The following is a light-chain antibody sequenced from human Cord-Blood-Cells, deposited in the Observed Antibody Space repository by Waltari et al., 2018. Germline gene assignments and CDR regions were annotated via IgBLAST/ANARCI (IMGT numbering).Light chain of an antibody. J-gene: IGKJ4*01. CDR2: AAS. CDR1: QGISSY. V-gene: IGKV1D-8*03. Sequence: VIRMTQFPSLLSAATGARAPVSCGMSQGISSYLAWYQQKPGKAPGLLIYAASTLQSGVTSRFSGSGSGTDFTLTISCLQSEDFATYYCQQYYSFPLTFGGGTKVEIK. CDR3: QQYYSFPLT.